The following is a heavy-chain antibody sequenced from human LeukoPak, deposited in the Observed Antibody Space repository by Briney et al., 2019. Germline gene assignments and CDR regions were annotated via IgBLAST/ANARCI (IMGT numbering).Heavy chain of an antibody. CDR1: GFTFSSYG. D-gene: IGHD3-22*01. CDR2: ISYDGSNK. CDR3: AKDSAGSMIPRGVDY. V-gene: IGHV3-30*18. Sequence: GGSLRLSCAASGFTFSSYGMHWVRQAPGKGLEWVAVISYDGSNKYYADSVKGRFTISRDNSKNTLYLQMNSPRAEDTAVYYCAKDSAGSMIPRGVDYWGQGTLVTVSS. J-gene: IGHJ4*02.